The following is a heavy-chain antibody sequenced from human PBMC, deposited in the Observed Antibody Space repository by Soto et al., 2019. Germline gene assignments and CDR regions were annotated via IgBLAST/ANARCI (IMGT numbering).Heavy chain of an antibody. CDR1: GFTLSSYS. CDR2: LRSSDNHI. J-gene: IGHJ4*02. D-gene: IGHD1-26*01. Sequence: PGGSLRLSCAASGFTLSSYSMNWVRQAPGKGLEWVAYLRSSDNHINYADSVKGRFTVSSDTAKNSLYLQMNSLRAEDTAVYYCARDYLWAFDFWGQGALVTVSS. CDR3: ARDYLWAFDF. V-gene: IGHV3-48*01.